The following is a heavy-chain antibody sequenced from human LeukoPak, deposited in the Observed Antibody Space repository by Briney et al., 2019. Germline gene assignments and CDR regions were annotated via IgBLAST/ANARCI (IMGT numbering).Heavy chain of an antibody. CDR3: AVAPGDY. V-gene: IGHV1-2*02. CDR2: INPNFGGT. CDR1: GYTFIGYN. Sequence: ASVKVSCKASGYTFIGYNMHWVRQAPGQGLEWMGWINPNFGGTDYAQRFQGRITLTRDTSISTVYMELSPLTSDDTAVYYCAVAPGDYWGQGTLVSVSA. D-gene: IGHD2-21*01. J-gene: IGHJ4*02.